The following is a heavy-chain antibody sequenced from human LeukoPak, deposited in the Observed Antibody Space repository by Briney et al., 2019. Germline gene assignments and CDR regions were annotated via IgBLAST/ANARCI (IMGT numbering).Heavy chain of an antibody. CDR1: GFIFSNYG. CDR2: IRYDGSNK. CDR3: ANSAFDI. Sequence: GGSLRLSCAASGFIFSNYGMHWVRQAPGKGLEWVAFIRYDGSNKYYADSVKGRFTISRDNSKNTLYVQMNSLRAEDTAVYYCANSAFDIWGQGTMVTVSS. J-gene: IGHJ3*02. V-gene: IGHV3-30*02.